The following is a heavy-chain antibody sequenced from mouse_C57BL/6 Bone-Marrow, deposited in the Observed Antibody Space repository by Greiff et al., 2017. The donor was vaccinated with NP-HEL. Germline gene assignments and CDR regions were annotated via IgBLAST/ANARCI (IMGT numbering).Heavy chain of an antibody. J-gene: IGHJ2*01. V-gene: IGHV1-76*01. CDR3: ARGGGNYFIFDY. CDR1: GYTFTDYY. D-gene: IGHD2-1*01. Sequence: VKLVESGAELVRPGASVKLSCKASGYTFTDYYINWVKQRPGQGLEWIARIYPGSGNTYYNEKFKGKATLTAEKSSSTAYMQLSSLTSEDSAVYFCARGGGNYFIFDYWGQGTTLTVSS. CDR2: IYPGSGNT.